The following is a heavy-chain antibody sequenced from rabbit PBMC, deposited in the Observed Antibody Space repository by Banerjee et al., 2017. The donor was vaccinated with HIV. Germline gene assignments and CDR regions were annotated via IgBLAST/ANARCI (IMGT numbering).Heavy chain of an antibody. CDR3: ARDLAGVTGWNFNF. V-gene: IGHV1S36*01. D-gene: IGHD4-1*01. CDR1: GFDFSSYG. Sequence: QLEESGGGLVKPGGTLTLTCKASGFDFSSYGVSWVRQAPGKGLEWIGYITYGGSAYYASWVKGRFTISRDNAQNTVDLQVNSLTAADTATYFCARDLAGVTGWNFNFWGPGTLVTVS. J-gene: IGHJ4*01. CDR2: ITYGGSA.